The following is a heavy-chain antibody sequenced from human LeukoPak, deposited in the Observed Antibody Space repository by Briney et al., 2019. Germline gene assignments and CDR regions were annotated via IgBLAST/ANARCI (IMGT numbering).Heavy chain of an antibody. CDR3: ARAAYYDILTAQGDAFHI. V-gene: IGHV1-46*01. CDR2: INPSGGST. D-gene: IGHD3-9*01. CDR1: GYTFTSYY. J-gene: IGHJ3*02. Sequence: ASVKVSCKASGYTFTSYYMHWVRQAPGQGLEWMGLINPSGGSTTYAQKFQGRVTMTRDTSTSTVYMELSSLRSEDTAVYYCARAAYYDILTAQGDAFHIWGQGTMVTVSS.